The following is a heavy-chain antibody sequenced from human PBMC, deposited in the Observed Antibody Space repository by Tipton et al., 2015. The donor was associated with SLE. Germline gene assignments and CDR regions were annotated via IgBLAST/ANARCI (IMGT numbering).Heavy chain of an antibody. D-gene: IGHD3-16*01. CDR3: ARGVDFGDFFDF. CDR2: IDHSGST. V-gene: IGHV4-38-2*01. CDR1: GYSISSGYY. J-gene: IGHJ4*02. Sequence: TLSLTCAVSGYSISSGYYWGWIRQPPGKGLEWIGEIDHSGSTNYNPSLKSRVTISVDMSKNQFSLKLTSVTAADTAVYYCARGVDFGDFFDFWGQGTLVTVSS.